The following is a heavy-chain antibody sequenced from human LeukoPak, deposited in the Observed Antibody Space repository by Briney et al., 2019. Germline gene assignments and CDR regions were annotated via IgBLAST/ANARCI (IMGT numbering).Heavy chain of an antibody. CDR1: GFTFSSYW. D-gene: IGHD1-1*01. CDR3: ARARNWNGAYYFDY. J-gene: IGHJ4*02. CDR2: INTDGSST. Sequence: PGRSLRLSCAASGFTFSSYWMHWVRQAPGKGLVWVSRINTDGSSTSYADSVEGRFTISRDNAKNTLYLQMNSLRAEDTAVYYCARARNWNGAYYFDYWGQGTLVTVSS. V-gene: IGHV3-74*01.